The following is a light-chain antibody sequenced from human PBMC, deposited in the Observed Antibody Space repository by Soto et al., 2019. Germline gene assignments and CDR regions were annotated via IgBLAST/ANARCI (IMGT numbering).Light chain of an antibody. J-gene: IGKJ1*01. CDR3: QQYGSSPRT. CDR1: QSVSSGY. CDR2: GAS. Sequence: EIVLTQSPCTLSLSPGERATLSCRASQSVSSGYLAWYQHKPGQAPRLLIFGASIRPAGIPDRFTGSGSGADFTLTISRLEPEDFAVYYCQQYGSSPRTFGQGTKVDIK. V-gene: IGKV3-20*01.